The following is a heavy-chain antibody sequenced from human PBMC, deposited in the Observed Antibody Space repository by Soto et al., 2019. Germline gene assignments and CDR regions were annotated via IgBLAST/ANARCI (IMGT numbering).Heavy chain of an antibody. CDR3: ATEKEGWTFDY. Sequence: QVPLVQSGGEVKKPGASVRVSCKASAYTFSNYGISWMRQAPGQGLEWMGWISPHNGNTNYAQKLRGRVTLTTDTSTSTVYMELRSLRSDDTAVYYCATEKEGWTFDYWGQGTLVTVSS. CDR2: ISPHNGNT. V-gene: IGHV1-18*01. CDR1: AYTFSNYG. D-gene: IGHD3-3*01. J-gene: IGHJ4*02.